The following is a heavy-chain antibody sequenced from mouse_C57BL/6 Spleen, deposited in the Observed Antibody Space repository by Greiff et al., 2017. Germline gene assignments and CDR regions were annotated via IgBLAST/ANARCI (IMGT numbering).Heavy chain of an antibody. CDR3: ERWGSTMVTTSCDY. CDR1: GYTFTSYW. J-gene: IGHJ2*01. D-gene: IGHD2-2*01. Sequence: QVQLQQPGAELVMPGASVKLSCKASGYTFTSYWMHWVKQRPGQGLEWIGEIDPSDSYTNYNQKFKGKSTLTVDKSSSTAYMQLSSLTSEDSAVYYCERWGSTMVTTSCDYWGKGTTLTVAS. CDR2: IDPSDSYT. V-gene: IGHV1-69*01.